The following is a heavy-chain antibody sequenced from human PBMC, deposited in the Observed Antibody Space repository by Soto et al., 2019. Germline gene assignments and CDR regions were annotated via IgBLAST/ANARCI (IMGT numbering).Heavy chain of an antibody. V-gene: IGHV6-1*01. CDR1: GDSVSSNSAA. CDR2: TYYRSKWYN. D-gene: IGHD5-18*01. Sequence: PSQTLSLTCAISGDSVSSNSAAWNWIRQSPSRGLEWLGRTYYRSKWYNDYAVSVKSRITINPDTSKNQFSLQLNSVTPEDTAVYYCARGTQTWIQLWSATYDYYYGMDVWGQGTTVTVSS. CDR3: ARGTQTWIQLWSATYDYYYGMDV. J-gene: IGHJ6*02.